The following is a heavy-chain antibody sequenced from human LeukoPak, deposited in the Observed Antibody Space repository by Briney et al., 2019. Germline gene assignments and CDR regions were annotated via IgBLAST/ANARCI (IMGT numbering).Heavy chain of an antibody. CDR1: GYTFTDYY. J-gene: IGHJ5*02. V-gene: IGHV1-2*02. CDR2: ISPNSGGT. CDR3: ARDYVGDNWFDP. D-gene: IGHD3-16*01. Sequence: ASVKVSCKASGYTFTDYYMHWVRLAPGQGLEWMGWISPNSGGTNYAQKFQGRVTMTRDTSISTAYMELSRLRSDDTAVYYCARDYVGDNWFDPWGQGTLVTVSS.